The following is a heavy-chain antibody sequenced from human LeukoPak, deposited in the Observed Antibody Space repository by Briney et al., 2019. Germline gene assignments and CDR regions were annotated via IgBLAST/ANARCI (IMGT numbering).Heavy chain of an antibody. CDR1: GGSISSSSYY. D-gene: IGHD2-2*01. CDR3: ARDEEYCSSTSCYGPSEIDP. Sequence: PSETLSLTCTVSGGSISSSSYYWGWIRQPPGKGLEWIGRIYYSGSTYYNPSLKSRVTISVDTSKNQLSLKLSSVTAADTAVYYCARDEEYCSSTSCYGPSEIDPWGQGTLVTVSS. CDR2: IYYSGST. V-gene: IGHV4-39*07. J-gene: IGHJ5*02.